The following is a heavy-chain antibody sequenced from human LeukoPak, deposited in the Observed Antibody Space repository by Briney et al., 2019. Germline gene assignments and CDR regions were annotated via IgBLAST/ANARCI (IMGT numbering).Heavy chain of an antibody. D-gene: IGHD6-13*01. CDR2: INHSGST. CDR3: ARGGVIVAAAGYYFDY. J-gene: IGHJ4*02. CDR1: GGSFSGYY. V-gene: IGHV4-34*01. Sequence: SETLSLTCAVYGGSFSGYYWSWIRQPPGKGLEWIGEINHSGSTNYNPSLKSRVTISVDTSKNQISLKLSSVTTADTAVYYCARGGVIVAAAGYYFDYWGQGTLVTVSS.